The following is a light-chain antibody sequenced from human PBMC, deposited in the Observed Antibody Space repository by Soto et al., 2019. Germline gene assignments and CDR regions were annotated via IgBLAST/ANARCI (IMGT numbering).Light chain of an antibody. J-gene: IGLJ1*01. CDR2: DVS. V-gene: IGLV2-14*03. CDR3: GSYTTSSNYV. CDR1: ISDVGSYNY. Sequence: ALTQPASVSGSPGQSITISCTGTISDVGSYNYVSWYQQYPGKAPKLMIYDVSTRPSGVSDRFSGSKSGNTASLTISGLRAEDEADYYCGSYTTSSNYVFGTGTKVTVL.